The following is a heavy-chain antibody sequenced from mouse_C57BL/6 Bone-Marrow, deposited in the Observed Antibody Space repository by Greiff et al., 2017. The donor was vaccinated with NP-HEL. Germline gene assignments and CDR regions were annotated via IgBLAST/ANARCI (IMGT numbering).Heavy chain of an antibody. CDR3: ARLYWFAY. J-gene: IGHJ3*01. Sequence: EVQVVESGGDLVKPGGSLKLSCAASGFTFSSYGMSWVRQTPDKRLEWVATISSGGSYTYYPDSVKGRFTISRDNAKNTLYLQMSSLKSEDTAMYYCARLYWFAYWGQGTLVTVSA. CDR2: ISSGGSYT. CDR1: GFTFSSYG. V-gene: IGHV5-6*01.